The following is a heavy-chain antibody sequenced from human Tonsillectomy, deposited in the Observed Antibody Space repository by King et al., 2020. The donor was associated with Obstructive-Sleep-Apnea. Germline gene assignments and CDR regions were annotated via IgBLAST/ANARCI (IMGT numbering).Heavy chain of an antibody. Sequence: LQLVQSGGGVVQPGGSLRLSCAASGFIFSNYAMHWVRQAPGKGLEWVAFIRYDGSNKYYADSVKGRFTISRDNSKNTLYLQMNSLRTEDTAVYYCAKDTSSVAYWGQGTLVTVSS. CDR3: AKDTSSVAY. V-gene: IGHV3-30*02. CDR2: IRYDGSNK. D-gene: IGHD1-1*01. J-gene: IGHJ4*02. CDR1: GFIFSNYA.